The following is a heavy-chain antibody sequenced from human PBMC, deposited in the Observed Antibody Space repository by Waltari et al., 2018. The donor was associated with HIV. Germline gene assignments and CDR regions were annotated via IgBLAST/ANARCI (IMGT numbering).Heavy chain of an antibody. CDR2: IYHSGNT. V-gene: IGHV4-31*03. J-gene: IGHJ6*02. Sequence: QVQLQESGPGLVKPSETLSVTCSVSGGSITSGGYYWSWIRQPPGKGLEWIGHIYHSGNTFYNPSLRSRLSISVDTSKNQFSLEVRSVTAADTAVYYCAKTRGAAGTDYYGMDVWGQGTTVSVSS. D-gene: IGHD6-13*01. CDR1: GGSITSGGYY. CDR3: AKTRGAAGTDYYGMDV.